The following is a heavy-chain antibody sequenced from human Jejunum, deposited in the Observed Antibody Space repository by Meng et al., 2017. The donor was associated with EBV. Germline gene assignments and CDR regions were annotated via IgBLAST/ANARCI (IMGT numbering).Heavy chain of an antibody. J-gene: IGHJ4*02. D-gene: IGHD3-10*01. CDR3: ARDRGTAREFDI. CDR1: GASISDYN. Sequence: QVQLQESGPGLVKPSVTLSLTCTVSGASISDYNWSWIRQSPGKGLEWIGFVFNRGSSNYNPSLRSRVAMSLDTSRNKFSLKLNSVTAADTAVYYCARDRGTAREFDIWGQGTLVTVSS. V-gene: IGHV4-59*01. CDR2: VFNRGSS.